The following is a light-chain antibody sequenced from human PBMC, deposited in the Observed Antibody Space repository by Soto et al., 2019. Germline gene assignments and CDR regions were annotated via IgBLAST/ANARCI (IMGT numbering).Light chain of an antibody. CDR2: HAS. V-gene: IGKV1-33*01. CDR3: QQYYGRPPLP. CDR1: QNITNN. Sequence: IEMTQNPSSLSASIGDRVTITCQASQNITNNLSWYQQKPGKAPNLLIYHASKLAKGVTSRFSGSGSGTDFSFIITSLQREDLATYYCQQYYGRPPLPFGHGTRLEIK. J-gene: IGKJ5*01.